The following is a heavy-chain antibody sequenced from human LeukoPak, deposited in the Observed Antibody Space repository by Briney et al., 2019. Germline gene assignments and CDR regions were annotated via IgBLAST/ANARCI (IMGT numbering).Heavy chain of an antibody. J-gene: IGHJ6*03. CDR3: ARWFTNYYYYYMDV. CDR1: GGSFSGYY. V-gene: IGHV4-34*01. Sequence: SETLSLTCAVYGGSFSGYYWSWIRQPPGKGLEWIGEINHSGSTNYNPSLKSRVTISVDTSKNQFSLKLSSVTAADTAVYYCARWFTNYYYYYMDVWGKGTTVTVSS. D-gene: IGHD2-2*01. CDR2: INHSGST.